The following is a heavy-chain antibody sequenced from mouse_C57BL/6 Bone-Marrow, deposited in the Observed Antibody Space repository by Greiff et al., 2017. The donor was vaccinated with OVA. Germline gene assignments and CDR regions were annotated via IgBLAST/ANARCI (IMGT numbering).Heavy chain of an antibody. V-gene: IGHV1-80*01. Sequence: VQRVESGAELVKPGASVKISCKASGYAFSSYWMNWVKQRPGKGLEWIGQIYPGDGDTNYNGKFKGKATLTADKSSSTAYMQLSSLTSEDSAVYFCARFTTVVRYFDYWGQGTTLTVSS. CDR1: GYAFSSYW. CDR2: IYPGDGDT. J-gene: IGHJ2*01. CDR3: ARFTTVVRYFDY. D-gene: IGHD1-1*01.